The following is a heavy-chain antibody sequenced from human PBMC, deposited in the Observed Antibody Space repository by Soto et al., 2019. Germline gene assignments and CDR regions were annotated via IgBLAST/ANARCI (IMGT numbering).Heavy chain of an antibody. J-gene: IGHJ5*02. D-gene: IGHD2-8*01. V-gene: IGHV1-69*13. Sequence: GASVKVSCKASGGTFSSYAISWVRQAPGQGLEWMGGIIPIFGTANYAQKFQGRVTITADESTSTAYMELSSLRSEDTAVYYCASPTNGVYNWFDPWGQGTLVTVSS. CDR3: ASPTNGVYNWFDP. CDR1: GGTFSSYA. CDR2: IIPIFGTA.